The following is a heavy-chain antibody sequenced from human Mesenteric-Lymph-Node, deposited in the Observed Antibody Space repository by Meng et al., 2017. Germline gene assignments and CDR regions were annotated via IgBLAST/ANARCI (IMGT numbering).Heavy chain of an antibody. J-gene: IGHJ4*02. D-gene: IGHD2-21*02. Sequence: GESLKISCAASGFTFSNAWMSWVRQAPGKGLEWVGRIKSKTDGGTTDYAAPVKGRFTISRDDSKNTLYLQMNSLRAEDTAVYYCARVDVDCGGDCYAIDYWGQGTLVTVSS. V-gene: IGHV3-15*01. CDR3: ARVDVDCGGDCYAIDY. CDR1: GFTFSNAW. CDR2: IKSKTDGGTT.